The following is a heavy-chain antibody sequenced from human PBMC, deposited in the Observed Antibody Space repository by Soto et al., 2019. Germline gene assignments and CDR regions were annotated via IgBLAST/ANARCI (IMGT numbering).Heavy chain of an antibody. CDR3: TTVPVRGVASDC. V-gene: IGHV3-15*01. CDR1: GFTFTNAW. Sequence: PGGSLRLSCAASGFTFTNAWMNWVRQAPGKGLEWIGRIKSKTDGGTIDYGAPVKGRFTISRDDSQNTVYLQMNSLKSEDTAVYYCTTVPVRGVASDCWGQGTLVTVLL. D-gene: IGHD3-10*01. CDR2: IKSKTDGGTI. J-gene: IGHJ4*02.